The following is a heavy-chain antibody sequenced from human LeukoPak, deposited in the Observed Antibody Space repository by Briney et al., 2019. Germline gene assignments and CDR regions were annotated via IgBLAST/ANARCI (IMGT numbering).Heavy chain of an antibody. CDR2: INPSGGST. V-gene: IGHV1-46*01. J-gene: IGHJ4*02. CDR1: GYXFTSYY. Sequence: ASVKVSCKASGYXFTSYYMHWVRQAPGQGLEWMGIINPSGGSTSYAQKFQGRVTMTRDTSTSTVYMELSSLRSEDTAVYYCARDRSTTVAGTGGKHFDYWGQGTLVTVSS. D-gene: IGHD6-19*01. CDR3: ARDRSTTVAGTGGKHFDY.